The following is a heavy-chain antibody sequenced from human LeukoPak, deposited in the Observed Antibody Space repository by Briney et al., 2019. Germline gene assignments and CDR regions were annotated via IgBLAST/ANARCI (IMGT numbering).Heavy chain of an antibody. J-gene: IGHJ4*02. CDR1: GFTFSNSG. CDR2: ISYDGNNK. CDR3: AIVPSPTGIPGYFDS. D-gene: IGHD1-14*01. Sequence: GGSLRLSCAASGFTFSNSGMHWVRQAPGKGLEWVAVISYDGNNKYYADSVKGRFTISRDNSKSTLYLEMNSLRAGDTAVYYCAIVPSPTGIPGYFDSWGQGSLVTVSS. V-gene: IGHV3-30*03.